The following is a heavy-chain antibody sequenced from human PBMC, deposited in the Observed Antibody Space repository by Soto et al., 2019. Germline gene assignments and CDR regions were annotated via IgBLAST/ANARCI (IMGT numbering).Heavy chain of an antibody. D-gene: IGHD6-13*01. CDR1: GFTFSSYG. V-gene: IGHV3-30*18. Sequence: QVQLVESGGGVVQPGRSLRLSCAASGFTFSSYGMHWVRQAPGKGLEWVAVISYDGSSKYYADSVKGRFTISRDNSKNTLYLQMNSLRPEDTAVYYCAKDRSSSWSLDYWGQGTLVTVSS. CDR3: AKDRSSSWSLDY. J-gene: IGHJ4*02. CDR2: ISYDGSSK.